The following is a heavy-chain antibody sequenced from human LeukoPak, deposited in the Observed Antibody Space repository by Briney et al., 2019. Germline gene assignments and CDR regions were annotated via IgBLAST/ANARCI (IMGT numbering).Heavy chain of an antibody. CDR2: INPDSGGT. J-gene: IGHJ2*01. Sequence: GASVKVSCKASGYTFTGYYMHWVRQAPGQGLEWMGWINPDSGGTNYAQKFQGRVTMTRDTSISTAYMELSRLRSDDTAVYYCARVGGNADWYLDLWGRGTLVTVSS. CDR3: ARVGGNADWYLDL. D-gene: IGHD4-23*01. V-gene: IGHV1-2*02. CDR1: GYTFTGYY.